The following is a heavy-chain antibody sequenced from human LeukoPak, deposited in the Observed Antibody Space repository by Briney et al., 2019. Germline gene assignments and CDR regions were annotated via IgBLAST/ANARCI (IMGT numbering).Heavy chain of an antibody. CDR1: GYTFTGYY. Sequence: ASVKVSCKASGYTFTGYYMHLVRQAPGQALEWMGWINPNSGGTNYAQKFQGRVTMTRDTSISTAYMELSRLRSDDTAVYYCARGSFDYYDMRGGYWGQGTLVTVSS. CDR2: INPNSGGT. V-gene: IGHV1-2*02. J-gene: IGHJ4*02. D-gene: IGHD3-22*01. CDR3: ARGSFDYYDMRGGY.